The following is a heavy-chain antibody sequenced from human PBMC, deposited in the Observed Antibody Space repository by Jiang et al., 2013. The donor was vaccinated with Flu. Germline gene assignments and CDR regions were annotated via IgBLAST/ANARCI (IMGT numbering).Heavy chain of an antibody. CDR1: GYTFTSYY. CDR2: INPSGGST. D-gene: IGHD3-10*01. Sequence: QLVESGAEVKKPGASVKVSCKASGYTFTSYYMHWVRQAPGQGLEWMGIINPSGGSTSYAQKFQGRVTMTRDTSTSTVYMELSSLRSEDTAVYYCARDQGRITMVRGVIPDWGRGVAWFDYWGQGTLVTVSS. J-gene: IGHJ4*02. V-gene: IGHV1-46*01. CDR3: ARDQGRITMVRGVIPDWGRGVAWFDY.